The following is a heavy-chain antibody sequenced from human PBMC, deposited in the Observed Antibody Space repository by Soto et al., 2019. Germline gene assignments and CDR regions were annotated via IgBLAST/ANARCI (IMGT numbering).Heavy chain of an antibody. CDR3: ARDCKDYCSGADY. CDR1: GYTFRSYG. CDR2: ISAYNGNT. D-gene: IGHD2-15*01. Sequence: QVQLVQSGAEVKEPGASVKVSCKASGYTFRSYGISWVRQAPGQGLEWMGWISAYNGNTRFAQKLQGRVTMTTDTSTTKAYLEVRSLRSDDTAVYYCARDCKDYCSGADYWGQGTLVTVSS. V-gene: IGHV1-18*01. J-gene: IGHJ4*02.